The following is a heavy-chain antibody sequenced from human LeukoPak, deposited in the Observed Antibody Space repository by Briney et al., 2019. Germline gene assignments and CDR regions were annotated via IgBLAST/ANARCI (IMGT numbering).Heavy chain of an antibody. CDR2: IFYNGDT. CDR3: ARSPYAAPIEAP. J-gene: IGHJ5*02. V-gene: IGHV4-59*01. CDR1: GGSISNYY. Sequence: SETLSLTCTVSGGSISNYYWSWIRQPPGKGLEWIGYIFYNGDTNYNPSLKSRVTISIDTSKNQFSLKLTSVTAADTAVYFCARSPYAAPIEAPWGQGTLVTVSS. D-gene: IGHD2-2*02.